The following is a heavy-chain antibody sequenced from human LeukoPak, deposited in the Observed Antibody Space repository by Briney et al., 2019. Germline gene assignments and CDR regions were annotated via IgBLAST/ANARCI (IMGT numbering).Heavy chain of an antibody. J-gene: IGHJ5*02. CDR1: GYTFTGYY. D-gene: IGHD3-10*01. Sequence: ASVKVSCKASGYTFTGYYMHWVRQAPGQGLEWMGWINPNSGGTNYAQKFQGRVTITADESTSTAYMELSSLRSEDTAVYYCARARFDYGSGSYWFDPWGQGTLVTVSS. V-gene: IGHV1-2*02. CDR2: INPNSGGT. CDR3: ARARFDYGSGSYWFDP.